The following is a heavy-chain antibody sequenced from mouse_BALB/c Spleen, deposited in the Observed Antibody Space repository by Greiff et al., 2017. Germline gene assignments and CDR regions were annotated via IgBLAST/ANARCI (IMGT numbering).Heavy chain of an antibody. V-gene: IGHV1-7*01. Sequence: VQLQQSGAELAKPGASVKMSCKASGYTFTSYWMHWVKQRPGQGLEWIGYINPSTGYTEYNQKFKDKATLTADKSSSTAYMQLSSLTSEDSAVYYCARGGYYRGAMDYWGQGTSVTVSS. CDR3: ARGGYYRGAMDY. CDR1: GYTFTSYW. D-gene: IGHD2-3*01. J-gene: IGHJ4*01. CDR2: INPSTGYT.